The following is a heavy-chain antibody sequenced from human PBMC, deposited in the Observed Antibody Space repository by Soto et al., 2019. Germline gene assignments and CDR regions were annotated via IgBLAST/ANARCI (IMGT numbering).Heavy chain of an antibody. D-gene: IGHD3-10*01. CDR2: INPSGGST. CDR1: GYTFTSYY. V-gene: IGHV1-46*03. Sequence: ASVKVSCKASGYTFTSYYVHWVRQAPGQGLEWMGIINPSGGSTSYAQKFQGRVTMTRDTSTSTVYMELSSLRSDDTAVYYCATASGYYGSGSYPYGMEVWGQGTTVTVSS. CDR3: ATASGYYGSGSYPYGMEV. J-gene: IGHJ6*01.